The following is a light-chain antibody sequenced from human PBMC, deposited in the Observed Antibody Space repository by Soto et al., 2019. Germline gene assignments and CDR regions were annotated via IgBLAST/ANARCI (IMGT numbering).Light chain of an antibody. CDR1: QSVSSN. V-gene: IGKV3-15*01. CDR2: GAS. J-gene: IGKJ1*01. Sequence: EIVMTQSPATLSVSPGGRATLSCRASQSVSSNLAWYQQKPGQAPRFLIYGASTRATGIPARFSGSGSGTEFTLTISSLQSEDFAVYYCQPFNNWPWTFGQGTKVEIK. CDR3: QPFNNWPWT.